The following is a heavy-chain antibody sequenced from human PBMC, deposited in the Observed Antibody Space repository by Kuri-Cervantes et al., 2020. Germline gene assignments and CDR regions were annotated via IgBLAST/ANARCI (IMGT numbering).Heavy chain of an antibody. V-gene: IGHV3-74*01. CDR2: INSDGSST. Sequence: GESLKISCAASGFTFSSYWMHWVRQAPGKGLVWVSRINSDGSSTSYADSVKGRFTISRDNAKNSLYLQMNSLRAEDTAVYYCARARGYCTNGVCSPFDYWGQGTLITVSS. J-gene: IGHJ4*02. D-gene: IGHD2-8*01. CDR1: GFTFSSYW. CDR3: ARARGYCTNGVCSPFDY.